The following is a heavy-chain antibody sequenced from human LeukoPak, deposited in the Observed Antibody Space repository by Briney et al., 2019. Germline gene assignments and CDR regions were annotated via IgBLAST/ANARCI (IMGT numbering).Heavy chain of an antibody. Sequence: GGSLRLSCAASGFTFSSYGMHWVRQAPGKGLEWVAFIRYDGSNKYYADSVKGRFTISRDNSKNTLYLQMNSLRAEDTAVYYCAKDPMIVPRAWFDPWGQGTLVTVSS. CDR1: GFTFSSYG. CDR2: IRYDGSNK. CDR3: AKDPMIVPRAWFDP. D-gene: IGHD3-22*01. V-gene: IGHV3-30*02. J-gene: IGHJ5*02.